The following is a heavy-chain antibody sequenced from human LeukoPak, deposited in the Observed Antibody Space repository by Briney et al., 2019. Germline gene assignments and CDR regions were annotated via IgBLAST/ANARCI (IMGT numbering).Heavy chain of an antibody. Sequence: ASVKVSCKVSGYTLTELPMHWVRQAPGKGLEWMGGFDPEDGETIYAQKFQGRVTMTEDTSTDTAYMDLISLRSEDTAVYYCATAGYSRSGNWFDPWGQGTLVTVSS. D-gene: IGHD6-6*01. CDR3: ATAGYSRSGNWFDP. CDR1: GYTLTELP. V-gene: IGHV1-24*01. CDR2: FDPEDGET. J-gene: IGHJ5*02.